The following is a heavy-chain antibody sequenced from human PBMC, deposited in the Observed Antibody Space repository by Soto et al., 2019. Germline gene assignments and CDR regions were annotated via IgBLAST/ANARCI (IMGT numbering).Heavy chain of an antibody. CDR2: MHYSGST. CDR1: GGSISRSSYY. Sequence: PSETLSLTCNVSGGSISRSSYYWGWIRQPPGKGLEWIGSMHYSGSTYYNPSLKSRVTISIDTPKNQLSLKLTSVTAADTAVYYCSRRAPEGFDPWGQGTLVTVSS. V-gene: IGHV4-39*01. J-gene: IGHJ5*02. CDR3: SRRAPEGFDP.